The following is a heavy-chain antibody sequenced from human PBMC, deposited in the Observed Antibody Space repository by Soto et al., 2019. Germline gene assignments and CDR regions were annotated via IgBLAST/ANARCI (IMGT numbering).Heavy chain of an antibody. CDR2: MNPTSGNT. CDR1: GYTFTSYD. Sequence: ASVKVSCKASGYTFTSYDINWVRQATGQGLEWMGWMNPTSGNTGYAQKFQGRVTMTRNTSISTAYMELSSLRSEDTAVYYCARGAAVVPWFDPWGQGTLVTVSS. V-gene: IGHV1-8*01. D-gene: IGHD6-19*01. J-gene: IGHJ5*02. CDR3: ARGAAVVPWFDP.